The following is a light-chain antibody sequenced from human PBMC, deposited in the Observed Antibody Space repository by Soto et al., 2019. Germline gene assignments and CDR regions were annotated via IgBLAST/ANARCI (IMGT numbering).Light chain of an antibody. J-gene: IGKJ1*01. CDR1: QSVSSSY. CDR3: QQYGSSPQT. V-gene: IGKV3-20*01. Sequence: ESVLTQSPGNLSLSPGERATLTCRASQSVSSSYLGWYQQKLGQAPRLLIYGASSRATGIPDRFSGSGSGTDFTLTISRLEPEDFAVNYCQQYGSSPQTFGQWTKVEI. CDR2: GAS.